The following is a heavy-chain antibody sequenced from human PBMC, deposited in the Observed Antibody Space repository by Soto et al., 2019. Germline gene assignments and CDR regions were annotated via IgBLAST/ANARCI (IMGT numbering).Heavy chain of an antibody. V-gene: IGHV4-34*01. D-gene: IGHD3-10*01. CDR3: ARGLWFGDNGYYYMDV. J-gene: IGHJ6*03. CDR1: GGSFSGYY. Sequence: PSETLSLTCAVYGGSFSGYYWSWIRQPPGKGLEWIGEINHSGSTNYNPSLKSRVTISVDTSKNQFSLKLSSVTAADTAVYYCARGLWFGDNGYYYMDVWGKGTTVTVSS. CDR2: INHSGST.